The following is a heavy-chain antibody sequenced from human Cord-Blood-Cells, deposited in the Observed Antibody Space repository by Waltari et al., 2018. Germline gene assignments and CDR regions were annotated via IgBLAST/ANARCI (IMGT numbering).Heavy chain of an antibody. J-gene: IGHJ3*02. CDR3: AKVYGSGSYDAFDI. Sequence: QVQLVESGGGVVQPGGSLRLSCAASGFTFSSYGMHWVRQAPGKGLEWVAVIRYYGSNKYYAESVKGRFTISRDNSKNTLYLQMNSLRAEDTAVYYCAKVYGSGSYDAFDIWGQGTMVTVSS. D-gene: IGHD3-10*01. CDR1: GFTFSSYG. CDR2: IRYYGSNK. V-gene: IGHV3-30*02.